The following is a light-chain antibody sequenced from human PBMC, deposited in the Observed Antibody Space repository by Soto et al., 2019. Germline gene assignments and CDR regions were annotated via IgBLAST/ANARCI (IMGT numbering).Light chain of an antibody. J-gene: IGKJ3*01. Sequence: EIVLTQSPGTLSFSPGERATLSCRASQNVISDYLAWYQQKPGQAPRLLIYGASKRATGIPDRFNGSGSGTDFTLTISRLEPEDFAVYYCQQYGSSPLFPFGPGTKVDIK. CDR2: GAS. V-gene: IGKV3-20*01. CDR1: QNVISDY. CDR3: QQYGSSPLFP.